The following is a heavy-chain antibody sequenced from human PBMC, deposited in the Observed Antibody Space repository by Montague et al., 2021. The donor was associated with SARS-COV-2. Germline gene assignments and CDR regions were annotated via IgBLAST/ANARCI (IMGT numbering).Heavy chain of an antibody. CDR3: ARLRRGTYYVSFDP. CDR2: IYYSATT. J-gene: IGHJ5*02. Sequence: SETLSLTCTVSGGSITNYYWTWIRQPPGRGLEWIGYIYYSATTNYNPSHKSRVTMSIDTSKNQFSLSLSSVTAADSAVYYCARLRRGTYYVSFDPWGQGTLVSVSS. D-gene: IGHD1-26*01. V-gene: IGHV4-59*12. CDR1: GGSITNYY.